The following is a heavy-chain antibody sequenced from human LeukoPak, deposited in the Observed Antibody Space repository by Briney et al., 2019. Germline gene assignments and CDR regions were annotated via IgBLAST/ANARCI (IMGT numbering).Heavy chain of an antibody. CDR3: AREVMATTNENLYYFDY. CDR2: IYYSGST. V-gene: IGHV4-39*02. D-gene: IGHD5-24*01. J-gene: IGHJ4*02. CDR1: GGSISSSSYY. Sequence: KPSETLSLTCTVSGGSISSSSYYWGWIRQPPGKGLEWIGSIYYSGSTYCNPSLKSRVTISVDTSKNQFSLKLSSVTAADTAVYYCAREVMATTNENLYYFDYWGQGTLVTVSS.